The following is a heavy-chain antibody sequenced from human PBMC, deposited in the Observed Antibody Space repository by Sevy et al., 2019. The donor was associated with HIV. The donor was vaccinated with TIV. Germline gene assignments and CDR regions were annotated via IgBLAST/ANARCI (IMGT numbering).Heavy chain of an antibody. CDR1: GGTFSSYA. D-gene: IGHD2-8*01. Sequence: SVKVSCKASGGTFSSYAISWVRQAPGQGLEWMGGIIPIFGTANYAQKFQGRVTITADESTSTAYMELSSLGSEDTAVYYWARGGSGGYCTNGVCYGGAFDIWGQGTMVTVSS. J-gene: IGHJ3*02. CDR3: ARGGSGGYCTNGVCYGGAFDI. V-gene: IGHV1-69*13. CDR2: IIPIFGTA.